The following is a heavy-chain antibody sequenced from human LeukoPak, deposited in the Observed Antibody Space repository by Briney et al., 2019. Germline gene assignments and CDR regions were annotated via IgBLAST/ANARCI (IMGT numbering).Heavy chain of an antibody. V-gene: IGHV3-23*01. J-gene: IGHJ4*02. D-gene: IGHD6-13*01. Sequence: GGSLRLSCAASGFTFSSYWMSWVRQAPGKGLEWVSAISNSGSSTYYADSVRGRFTISRDNSKNTLYLQMNSLRAEDTAVYYCAKAAAGSYYFDYWGQGTLVTVSS. CDR2: ISNSGSST. CDR3: AKAAAGSYYFDY. CDR1: GFTFSSYW.